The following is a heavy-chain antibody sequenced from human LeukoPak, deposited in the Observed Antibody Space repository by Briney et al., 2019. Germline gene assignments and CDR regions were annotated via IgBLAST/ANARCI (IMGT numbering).Heavy chain of an antibody. V-gene: IGHV3-21*01. D-gene: IGHD6-13*01. CDR1: GFTFSSYS. CDR2: ISSSSSYI. CDR3: ARALAAAGTDY. J-gene: IGHJ4*02. Sequence: GGSLRLSCAASGFTFSSYSMNWVRQAPGKGLEWVSSISSSSSYIYYADSVKGRITISRDNAKNSLYLQMNSLRAEDTAVYYCARALAAAGTDYWGQGTLVTVSP.